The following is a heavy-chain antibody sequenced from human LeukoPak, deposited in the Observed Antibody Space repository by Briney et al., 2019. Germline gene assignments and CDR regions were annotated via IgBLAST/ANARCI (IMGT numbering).Heavy chain of an antibody. D-gene: IGHD1-14*01. CDR3: ARDPGRYMEPLHSRMDV. J-gene: IGHJ6*02. Sequence: GASVKVSCKASGYTFTSYGISWVRQAPGQGLEWMGWISAYNGNTNYAQKLQGRVTMTTDTSTSTAYMELRSLRSDDTAVYYCARDPGRYMEPLHSRMDVWGQGTTVTVSS. CDR2: ISAYNGNT. CDR1: GYTFTSYG. V-gene: IGHV1-18*01.